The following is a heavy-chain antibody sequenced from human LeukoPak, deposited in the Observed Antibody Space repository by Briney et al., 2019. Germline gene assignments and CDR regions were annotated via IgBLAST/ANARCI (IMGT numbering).Heavy chain of an antibody. D-gene: IGHD3-3*01. CDR3: ARGGLEWLIFDY. CDR2: INHSGST. CDR1: GGSFSGYY. V-gene: IGHV4-34*01. Sequence: SETLSLTCAVYGGSFSGYYWSWIRQPPGKGLEWIGEINHSGSTNYNPSLKGRVTISVDTSKNQFSLKLSSVTAADTAVYYCARGGLEWLIFDYWGQGTLVTVSS. J-gene: IGHJ4*02.